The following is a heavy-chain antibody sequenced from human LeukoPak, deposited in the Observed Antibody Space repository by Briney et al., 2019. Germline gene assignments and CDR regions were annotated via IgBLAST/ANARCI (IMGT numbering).Heavy chain of an antibody. J-gene: IGHJ3*02. CDR2: IKQDGSEK. Sequence: PGGSLRLSCAASGFTFSSYSMNWVRQAPGKGLEWVANIKQDGSEKYYVDSVKGRFTISRDNAKNSLYLQMNSLRADDTALYYCARDLAGPPQEAFDIWGQGTMVTVSS. CDR1: GFTFSSYS. V-gene: IGHV3-7*01. CDR3: ARDLAGPPQEAFDI.